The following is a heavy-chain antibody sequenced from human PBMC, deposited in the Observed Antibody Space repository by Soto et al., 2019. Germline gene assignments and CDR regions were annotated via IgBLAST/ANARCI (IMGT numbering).Heavy chain of an antibody. J-gene: IGHJ6*03. CDR2: ITGSGGST. D-gene: IGHD1-26*01. CDR1: GFTFSAFA. Sequence: GGSLRLSCAASGFTFSAFAMNWVRQAPGKGPEWVSAITGSGGSTYYVDSVKGRFTISRDNSKNTLHLQMNSLRAEDSAVYYCAKLSGYDYYYYIDVWGKGTTVTVSS. V-gene: IGHV3-23*01. CDR3: AKLSGYDYYYYIDV.